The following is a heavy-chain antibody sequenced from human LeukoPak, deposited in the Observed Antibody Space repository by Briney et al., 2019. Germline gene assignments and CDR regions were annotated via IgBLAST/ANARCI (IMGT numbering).Heavy chain of an antibody. CDR1: GGSISSGIYY. Sequence: PSQTLSLTCTVSGGSISSGIYYWSWIRQPAGKGLEWIGRIYTSGSTNYNPSLKSRVTISVDTSKNQFSLKLSSVTAADTAVYYCARGGSGYYYYWGQGTLVTVSS. J-gene: IGHJ4*02. CDR2: IYTSGST. CDR3: ARGGSGYYYY. D-gene: IGHD3-22*01. V-gene: IGHV4-61*02.